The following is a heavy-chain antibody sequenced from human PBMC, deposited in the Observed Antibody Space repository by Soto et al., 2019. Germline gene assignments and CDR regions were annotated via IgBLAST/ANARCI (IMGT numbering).Heavy chain of an antibody. D-gene: IGHD4-17*01. V-gene: IGHV1-18*01. Sequence: ASVKVSCKASGYTFTSYGISWVRQAPGQGLEWMGWISAYNGNTNYAQKLQGRVTMTTDTSTSTAYMELRSLRSDDTAVYYCARAKRDYGDYYFDYWGQGTLVTVSS. CDR3: ARAKRDYGDYYFDY. J-gene: IGHJ4*02. CDR1: GYTFTSYG. CDR2: ISAYNGNT.